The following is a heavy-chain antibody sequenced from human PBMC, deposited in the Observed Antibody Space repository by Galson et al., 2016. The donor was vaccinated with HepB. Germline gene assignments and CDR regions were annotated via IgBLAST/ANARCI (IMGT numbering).Heavy chain of an antibody. D-gene: IGHD4-23*01. J-gene: IGHJ4*02. CDR3: GSRWADY. V-gene: IGHV3-7*01. CDR2: MKADGSER. CDR1: GFTFNTYW. Sequence: SLRLSCAASGFTFNTYWMTWIRQAPGKGLEWVANMKADGSERHYVDSVRGRLTISRDNAKNSLYLQMNSLRAEDTAVYYCGSRWADYWGQGTLVTVSS.